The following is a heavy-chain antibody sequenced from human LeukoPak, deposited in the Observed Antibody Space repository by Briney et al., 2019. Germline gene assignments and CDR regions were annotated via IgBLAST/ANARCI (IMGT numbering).Heavy chain of an antibody. J-gene: IGHJ6*02. V-gene: IGHV3-21*01. CDR2: ISGNSNYI. CDR3: ARDFPYYGSGSYSSDYYYGMDV. Sequence: GGSLRLSCAASGFSFSLYTMKWVRQAPEKGLEWVSSISGNSNYIYYADSVRGRFTISRDNAKNSLYLQMNSLRAEDTAVYYCARDFPYYGSGSYSSDYYYGMDVWGQGTTVTVSS. D-gene: IGHD3-10*01. CDR1: GFSFSLYT.